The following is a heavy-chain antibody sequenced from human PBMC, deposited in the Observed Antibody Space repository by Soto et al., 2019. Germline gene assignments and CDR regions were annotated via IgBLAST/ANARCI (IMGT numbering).Heavy chain of an antibody. V-gene: IGHV4-30-4*01. CDR2: IYYSGST. D-gene: IGHD2-2*02. J-gene: IGHJ4*02. CDR1: GGSISSGDYY. Sequence: SETLSLTCTVSGGSISSGDYYWSWIRQPPGKGLEWIGYIYYSGSTYYNPSLKSRVTISVDTSKNQFSLKLSSVTAADTAVYYCARAVVVPAAIGPFDYWGQGTLVTISS. CDR3: ARAVVVPAAIGPFDY.